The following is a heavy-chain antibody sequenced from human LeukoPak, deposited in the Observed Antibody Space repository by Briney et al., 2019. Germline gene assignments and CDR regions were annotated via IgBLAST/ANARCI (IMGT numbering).Heavy chain of an antibody. D-gene: IGHD2-15*01. V-gene: IGHV3-7*01. J-gene: IGHJ3*02. CDR2: IKQDGSEK. CDR3: ARVAAVVVAALDAFDI. CDR1: GFTFSSYW. Sequence: GGSLRLSCAASGFTFSSYWMSWVGKAQGKGRGGWPTIKQDGSEKYYVDSVKGRFTISRDNAKNSLYLQMNSLRAEDTAVYYCARVAAVVVAALDAFDIWGQGTMVTVSS.